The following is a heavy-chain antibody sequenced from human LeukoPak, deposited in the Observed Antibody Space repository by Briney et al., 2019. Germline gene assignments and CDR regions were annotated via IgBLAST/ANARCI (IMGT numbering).Heavy chain of an antibody. CDR2: IKSSSSYI. Sequence: GGSLRLSCAASGFTFSSYAMSWVRQAPGKGLEWVSSIKSSSSYIYYADSVKGRFAISRDDARKSLYLQMNSLRAEDTAVYYCARDLVDTIFGVLLSPHDYWGQGTLVTVSS. CDR3: ARDLVDTIFGVLLSPHDY. V-gene: IGHV3-21*01. J-gene: IGHJ4*02. CDR1: GFTFSSYA. D-gene: IGHD3-3*01.